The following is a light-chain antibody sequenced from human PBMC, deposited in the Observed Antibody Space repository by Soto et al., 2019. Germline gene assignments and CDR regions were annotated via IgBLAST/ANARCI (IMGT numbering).Light chain of an antibody. CDR3: QSYDSSLSAL. V-gene: IGLV1-40*01. CDR2: GNS. Sequence: QSVLTQPPSVSGAPGQRVTISCTGSSSNIGAGYDVHWYQQLPGTAPKLPIYGNSNRPSGVPDRFSGSKSGTSASLAITGLQAEDEAHYYCQSYDSSLSALFGGGTKVTVL. J-gene: IGLJ3*02. CDR1: SSNIGAGYD.